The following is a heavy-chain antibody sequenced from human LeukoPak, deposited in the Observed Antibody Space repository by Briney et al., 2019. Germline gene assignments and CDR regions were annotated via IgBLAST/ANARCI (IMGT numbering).Heavy chain of an antibody. J-gene: IGHJ5*02. CDR2: INYSGST. D-gene: IGHD6-13*01. V-gene: IGHV4-34*01. CDR3: ARTYSSNWYEGNWFDP. CDR1: GGSFSGYY. Sequence: SETLSLTCAVYGGSFSGYYWSWIRQPPGKGLERIGEINYSGSTNYNPSLKTRLTISVDTSKNQFSPKLSSVTAADTAVYYCARTYSSNWYEGNWFDPWGQGTLVTVSS.